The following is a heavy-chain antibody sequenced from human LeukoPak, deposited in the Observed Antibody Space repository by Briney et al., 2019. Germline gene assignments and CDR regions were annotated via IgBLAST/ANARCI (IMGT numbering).Heavy chain of an antibody. CDR3: AKASGGGYSYGLIDY. V-gene: IGHV3-7*03. CDR1: GFTFSQYW. CDR2: IKPDGSEK. J-gene: IGHJ4*02. Sequence: GGSLRLSCAASGFTFSQYWMSWVRQAPGKGLEWVANIKPDGSEKHYVDSVKGRFSISRDDSKNTLYLQMNSLRAEDTAVYYCAKASGGGYSYGLIDYWGQGTLVTVSS. D-gene: IGHD5-18*01.